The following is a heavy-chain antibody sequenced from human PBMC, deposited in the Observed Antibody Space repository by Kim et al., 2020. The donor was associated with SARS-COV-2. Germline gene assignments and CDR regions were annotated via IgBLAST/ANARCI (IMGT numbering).Heavy chain of an antibody. CDR3: AKDLTDY. CDR2: NSGGI. Sequence: NSGGIGYADSVKGRFTISRDNAKNSLYLQMNSLRAEDTALYYCAKDLTDYWGQGTLVTVSS. V-gene: IGHV3-9*01. J-gene: IGHJ4*02.